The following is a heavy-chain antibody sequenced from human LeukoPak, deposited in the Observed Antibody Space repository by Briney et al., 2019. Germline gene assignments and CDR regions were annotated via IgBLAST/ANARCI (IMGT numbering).Heavy chain of an antibody. J-gene: IGHJ5*02. CDR1: GGSISSSSTYH. CDR3: ARALGITGNDGWFDP. Sequence: PSETLSLTCTVSGGSISSSSTYHWGWIRQPPGEGLEWIGNIYYSGGTYYKPSLKSRVTISVDTSKNQFSLKLSSVTAADTAVYYCARALGITGNDGWFDPWGQGTLVTVSS. CDR2: IYYSGGT. V-gene: IGHV4-39*07. D-gene: IGHD1-20*01.